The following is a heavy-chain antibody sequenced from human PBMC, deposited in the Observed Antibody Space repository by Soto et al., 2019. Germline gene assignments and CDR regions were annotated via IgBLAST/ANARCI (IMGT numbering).Heavy chain of an antibody. D-gene: IGHD3-3*01. Sequence: QVQLVESGGGVAQPGRSLRLSCAASGFTFSSYGMHWVRQAPGKGLEWVAVISYDGSNKYYADSVKGRFTISRDNSKNTLYLQMNSLRAEGTAVYYCAKTLYSYYDFWSGYGAFDIWGQGTMVTVSS. CDR2: ISYDGSNK. CDR1: GFTFSSYG. J-gene: IGHJ3*02. CDR3: AKTLYSYYDFWSGYGAFDI. V-gene: IGHV3-30*18.